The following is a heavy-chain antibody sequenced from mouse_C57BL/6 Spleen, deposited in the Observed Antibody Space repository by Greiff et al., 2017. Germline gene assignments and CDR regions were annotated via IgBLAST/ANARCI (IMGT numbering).Heavy chain of an antibody. V-gene: IGHV2-6*03. J-gene: IGHJ1*03. CDR2: IWSDGST. Sequence: VKLMESGPGLVAPSQSLSITCTVSGFSLTSYGVHWVRQPPGKGLEWLVVIWSDGSTTYNSALKSRLSISKDNSQSQVFLKMNSLQTDDTAMYYCARVGYYGSSYVGWYFDVWGTGTTVTVSS. D-gene: IGHD1-1*01. CDR1: GFSLTSYG. CDR3: ARVGYYGSSYVGWYFDV.